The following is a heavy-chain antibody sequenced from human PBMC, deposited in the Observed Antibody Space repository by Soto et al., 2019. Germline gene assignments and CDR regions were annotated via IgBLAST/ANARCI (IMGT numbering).Heavy chain of an antibody. CDR1: GFTFSSYW. D-gene: IGHD3-3*01. CDR3: ARETGPGYYDFWSGYTENYYYYGMDV. Sequence: EVQLVESGGGLVQPGGSLRLSCAASGFTFSSYWMHWVRQAPGKGLVWVSRINSDGSSTSYADSVKGRFTISRDNAKNTLYLQMNSLRAEDTAVYYCARETGPGYYDFWSGYTENYYYYGMDVWGQGTTVTVSS. CDR2: INSDGSST. J-gene: IGHJ6*02. V-gene: IGHV3-74*01.